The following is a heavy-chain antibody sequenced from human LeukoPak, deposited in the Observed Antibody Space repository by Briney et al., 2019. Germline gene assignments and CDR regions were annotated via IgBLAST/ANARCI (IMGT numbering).Heavy chain of an antibody. V-gene: IGHV3-23*01. CDR2: ISGSGGST. CDR3: AKDPGYCSGGSCYSGYFDY. CDR1: GFTFSSYA. Sequence: GGSLRLSCAASGFTFSSYAMGWVRQAPGKGLEWVSAISGSGGSTYYADSVKGRFTISRDNSKNALYLQMNSLRAEDTAVYYCAKDPGYCSGGSCYSGYFDYWGQGTLVTVSS. D-gene: IGHD2-15*01. J-gene: IGHJ4*02.